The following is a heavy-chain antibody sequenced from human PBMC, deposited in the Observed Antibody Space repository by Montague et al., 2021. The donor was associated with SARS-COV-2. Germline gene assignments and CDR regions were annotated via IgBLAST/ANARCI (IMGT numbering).Heavy chain of an antibody. Sequence: SLRLSCPASGFTFSNAWMSWVRQAPGKGLEWVGRIKSKTDGGTTDYAAPVKGRFTISRDDSKNTLYLQMNSLKTEDTAVYYCTTYYDILTGSLDAFDIWGQGTMVTVSS. V-gene: IGHV3-15*01. CDR2: IKSKTDGGTT. CDR3: TTYYDILTGSLDAFDI. CDR1: GFTFSNAW. D-gene: IGHD3-9*01. J-gene: IGHJ3*02.